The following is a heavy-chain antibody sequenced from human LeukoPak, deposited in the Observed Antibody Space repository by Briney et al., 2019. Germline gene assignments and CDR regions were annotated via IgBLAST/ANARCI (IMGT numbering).Heavy chain of an antibody. D-gene: IGHD4-17*01. CDR3: ARDISYGDYTFYFDY. Sequence: GASVKVSCKAFGYTFTGYYMHWVRQAPGQGLEWMGWINPNSGGTNYAQKFQGRVTMTRDTSISTAYMELSRLRSDDTAVYYCARDISYGDYTFYFDYWGQGTLVTVSS. CDR2: INPNSGGT. V-gene: IGHV1-2*02. CDR1: GYTFTGYY. J-gene: IGHJ4*02.